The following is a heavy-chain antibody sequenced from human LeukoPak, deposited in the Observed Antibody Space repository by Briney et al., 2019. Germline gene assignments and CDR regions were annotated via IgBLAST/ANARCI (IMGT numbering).Heavy chain of an antibody. D-gene: IGHD2-2*01. CDR1: GGSFSGYY. CDR2: INHSGST. CDR3: AREGPYCSSTSCYLEGMDV. V-gene: IGHV4-34*01. J-gene: IGHJ6*04. Sequence: SETLSLTCAVYGGSFSGYYWSWIRQPPGKGPEWIGEINHSGSTNYNPSLKSRVTISVDTSKNQFSLKLSSVTAADTAVYYCAREGPYCSSTSCYLEGMDVWGKGTTVTVSS.